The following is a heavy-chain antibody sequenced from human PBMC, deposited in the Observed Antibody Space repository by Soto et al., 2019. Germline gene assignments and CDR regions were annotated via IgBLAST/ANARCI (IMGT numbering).Heavy chain of an antibody. CDR1: GGSISSGDYY. CDR3: ARWWSGSRQGFDP. CDR2: VYYSGIT. V-gene: IGHV4-31*03. J-gene: IGHJ5*02. D-gene: IGHD3-3*01. Sequence: QVQLQESGPGLVKPSQTLSLTCTVSGGSISSGDYYWSWIRQHLGKGLEWIGYVYYSGITYYNPSHKSRVTISVDTSKNQFSLKLSSVTAADTAVYYCARWWSGSRQGFDPWGQGTLVTVSS.